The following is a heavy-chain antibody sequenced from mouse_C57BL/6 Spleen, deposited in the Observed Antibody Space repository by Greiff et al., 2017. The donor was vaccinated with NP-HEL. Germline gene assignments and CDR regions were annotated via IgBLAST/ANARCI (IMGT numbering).Heavy chain of an antibody. V-gene: IGHV1-15*01. CDR2: IDPETGGT. Sequence: VKLMESGAELVRPGASVTLSCKASGYTFTDYEMHWVKQTPVHGLEWIGAIDPETGGTAYNQKFKGKAILTADKSSSTAYMELRSLTSEDSAVYYCTREGGLVSTRFAYWGQGTLVTVSA. J-gene: IGHJ3*01. CDR1: GYTFTDYE. CDR3: TREGGLVSTRFAY. D-gene: IGHD6-2*01.